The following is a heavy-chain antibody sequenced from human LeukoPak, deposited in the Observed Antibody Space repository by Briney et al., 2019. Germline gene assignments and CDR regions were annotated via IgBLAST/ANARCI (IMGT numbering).Heavy chain of an antibody. CDR1: VYTFTGYY. D-gene: IGHD3-22*01. CDR3: ARERVGYYDSSGYYLGIDY. J-gene: IGHJ4*02. Sequence: ASVKVSCKASVYTFTGYYMHWVRQAPGQGLEWMGWINPNSGGTNYAQKFQGRVTMTRDTSISTAYMELSRLRSDDTAVYYCARERVGYYDSSGYYLGIDYWGQGTLVTVSS. CDR2: INPNSGGT. V-gene: IGHV1-2*02.